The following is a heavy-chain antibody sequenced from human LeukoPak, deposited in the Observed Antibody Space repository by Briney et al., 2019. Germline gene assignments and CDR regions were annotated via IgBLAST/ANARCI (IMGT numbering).Heavy chain of an antibody. CDR3: ARGAVNSEY. J-gene: IGHJ4*02. CDR2: ISSRDNII. Sequence: PGGSLRLSCTASGFTFSSYEMNWVRQAPGKGLEWVSYISSRDNIINYADSVKGRFTISRDNAKNSLYLQMNSLRAEDTAVYYCARGAVNSEYWGQGILVAVSS. V-gene: IGHV3-48*03. D-gene: IGHD4-17*01. CDR1: GFTFSSYE.